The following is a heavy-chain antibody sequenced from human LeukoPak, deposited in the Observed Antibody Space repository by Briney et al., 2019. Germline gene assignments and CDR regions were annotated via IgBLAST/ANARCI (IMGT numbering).Heavy chain of an antibody. V-gene: IGHV3-7*01. D-gene: IGHD6-25*01. Sequence: GGSLRLSCAASGFTFSSYWMSWVRQAPGKGLEWVANIKQDGSEKYYVDPVKGRFTISRDNAKNSLYLQMNSLRAEDTAVYYCARDGPASQSDYWGQGTLVTVSS. CDR1: GFTFSSYW. J-gene: IGHJ4*02. CDR2: IKQDGSEK. CDR3: ARDGPASQSDY.